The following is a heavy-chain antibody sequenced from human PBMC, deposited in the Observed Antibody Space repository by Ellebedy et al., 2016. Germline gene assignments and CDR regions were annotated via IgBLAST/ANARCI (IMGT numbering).Heavy chain of an antibody. J-gene: IGHJ5*02. CDR2: INHSGST. CDR3: AREGWNDFWSGYYEGWFDP. V-gene: IGHV4-34*01. CDR1: GGSFSGYY. D-gene: IGHD3-3*01. Sequence: SETLSLTXAVYGGSFSGYYWSWIRQPPGKGLEWIGEINHSGSTNYNPSLKSRVTISVDTSKNQFSLKLSSVTAADTAVYYCAREGWNDFWSGYYEGWFDPWGQGTLVTVSS.